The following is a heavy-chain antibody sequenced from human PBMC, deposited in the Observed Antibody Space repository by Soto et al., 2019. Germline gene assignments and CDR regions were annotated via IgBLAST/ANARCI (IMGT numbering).Heavy chain of an antibody. CDR1: GFTFSSYA. CDR3: AKDLTGTIFFDY. D-gene: IGHD1-1*01. J-gene: IGHJ4*02. CDR2: ISGSGGST. V-gene: IGHV3-23*01. Sequence: AGGSLRLSCAASGFTFSSYAMSWVRQAPGKGLEWVSAISGSGGSTYYADSVKGRFTISRDNSKNTLYLQMNSLRAEDTAVYYCAKDLTGTIFFDYWGQGTLVTVSS.